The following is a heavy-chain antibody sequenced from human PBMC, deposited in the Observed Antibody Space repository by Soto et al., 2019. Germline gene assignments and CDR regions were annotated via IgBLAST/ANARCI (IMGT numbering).Heavy chain of an antibody. D-gene: IGHD4-17*01. V-gene: IGHV3-23*01. CDR3: AKGTYGDYVFDY. J-gene: IGHJ4*02. Sequence: GGSLRLSCAASGFTFSSYALSWVRQAPGKGLEWVSAISGSGGSTYYANSVKGRFTISRDNSKNTLYLQMNSLRADDTAVYFCAKGTYGDYVFDYWGQGTLVTVSS. CDR2: ISGSGGST. CDR1: GFTFSSYA.